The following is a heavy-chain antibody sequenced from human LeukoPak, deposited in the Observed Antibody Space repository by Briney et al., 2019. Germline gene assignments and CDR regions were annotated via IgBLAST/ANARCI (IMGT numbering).Heavy chain of an antibody. CDR3: ARRRCSSTSCYPNWFDP. Sequence: SETLSLTCAVYGGSISSYYWSWIRQPPGKGLEWIGYIYYSGSTNYNPPLKSRVTISVDTSKNQFSLKLSSVTAADTAVYYCARRRCSSTSCYPNWFDPWGQGTLVTVSS. V-gene: IGHV4-59*08. CDR1: GGSISSYY. CDR2: IYYSGST. J-gene: IGHJ5*02. D-gene: IGHD2-2*01.